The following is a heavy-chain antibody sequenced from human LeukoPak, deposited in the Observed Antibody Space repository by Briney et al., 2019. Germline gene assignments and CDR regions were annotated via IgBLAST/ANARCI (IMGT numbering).Heavy chain of an antibody. J-gene: IGHJ6*02. V-gene: IGHV4-59*01. CDR3: ARVASKGGMDV. Sequence: SGTLSLTCSVSGGSIGSYHWSWIRQTPGKGLEWIGHIHYTWNAKYNPSLKSRVTISLDRSNNQFSLRLSSVTAADSAVYYCARVASKGGMDVWGQGTTVTVS. CDR1: GGSIGSYH. CDR2: IHYTWNA.